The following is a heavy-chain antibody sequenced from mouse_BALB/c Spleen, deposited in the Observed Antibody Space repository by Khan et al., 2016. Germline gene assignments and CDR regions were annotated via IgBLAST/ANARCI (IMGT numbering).Heavy chain of an antibody. V-gene: IGHV3-5*02. D-gene: IGHD2-14*01. J-gene: IGHJ2*01. CDR2: IYYSGII. CDR3: ARDRYDYFDY. CDR1: GISITTGNYR. Sequence: EVQLQESGPGLVKPSQTVSLTCTVTGISITTGNYRWSWIRQFPGNKLEWIGYIYYSGIINYNPSLTSRTTITRDTSKNQFFLEMNSLTAEDTATYYCARDRYDYFDYWGQGATLTVSS.